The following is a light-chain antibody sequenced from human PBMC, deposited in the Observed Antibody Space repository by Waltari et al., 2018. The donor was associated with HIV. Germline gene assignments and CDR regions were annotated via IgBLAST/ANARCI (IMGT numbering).Light chain of an antibody. Sequence: QSVLTQPPSASGTPGQRVTIPCSGSFGGTTVTWYQQLPGTAPKLLMYTNDRRASGVPDRFSGSKSDTSASLAISGLQSEDEADYYCAVWDDSLNGVFGGGTRLTVL. V-gene: IGLV1-44*01. J-gene: IGLJ3*02. CDR1: FGGTT. CDR3: AVWDDSLNGV. CDR2: TND.